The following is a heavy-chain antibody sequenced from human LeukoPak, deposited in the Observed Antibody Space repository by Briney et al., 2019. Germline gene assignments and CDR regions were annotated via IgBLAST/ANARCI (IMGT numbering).Heavy chain of an antibody. CDR1: GGSISSSSYY. CDR2: IYYSGRT. D-gene: IGHD3/OR15-3a*01. Sequence: SETLSLTCTVSGGSISSSSYYWGWIRQPPGKGLEWIGSIYYSGRTFYNPSLKSRVTISVDTSKNQFSLKLTSVTAADTAVYYCAKQTGSGLFILPGGQGTLVTVSS. J-gene: IGHJ4*02. V-gene: IGHV4-39*01. CDR3: AKQTGSGLFILP.